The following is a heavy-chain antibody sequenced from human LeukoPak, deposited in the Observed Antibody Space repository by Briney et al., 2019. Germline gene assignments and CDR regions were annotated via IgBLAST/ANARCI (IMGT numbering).Heavy chain of an antibody. CDR2: ISTFSRYT. Sequence: GGSLSLSCAASGFTFSDHYMSWIRQAPGKGLEWVSYISTFSRYTSYADSVKGRFTISRDNAKNSLFLQMNSLRAEDTAVYYCARGGISAAGTFDPWGQGTMVTVSS. CDR1: GFTFSDHY. CDR3: ARGGISAAGTFDP. J-gene: IGHJ5*02. V-gene: IGHV3-11*06. D-gene: IGHD6-13*01.